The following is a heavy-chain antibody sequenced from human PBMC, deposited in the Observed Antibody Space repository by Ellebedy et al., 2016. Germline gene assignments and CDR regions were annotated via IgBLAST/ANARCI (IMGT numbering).Heavy chain of an antibody. J-gene: IGHJ4*02. Sequence: GGSLRLSCVASGITFNNAWMSWVRQAPGKGLEWVGRIKSKTAGGTPDYATPVKGRFTISRDDSKNTPYLQMNSLKTEDTAVYYCTTGPVAGQLSGIDYWGQGTLVTVSS. CDR2: IKSKTAGGTP. CDR1: GITFNNAW. V-gene: IGHV3-15*01. D-gene: IGHD6-19*01. CDR3: TTGPVAGQLSGIDY.